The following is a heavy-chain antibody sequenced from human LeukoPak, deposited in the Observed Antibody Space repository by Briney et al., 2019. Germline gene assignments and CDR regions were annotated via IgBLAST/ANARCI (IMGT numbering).Heavy chain of an antibody. D-gene: IGHD2-2*01. J-gene: IGHJ4*02. CDR1: GYSFTFYW. CDR2: IDPSDSYT. Sequence: PGASLKISCKSSGYSFTFYWISWVRQMPGKGLEWMGRIDPSDSYTNYSPSFQGHVTISADKSISTAYLQWSSLKASDTAMYYCARREAYCSSTSCRPFDYWGQGTLVTVSS. CDR3: ARREAYCSSTSCRPFDY. V-gene: IGHV5-10-1*01.